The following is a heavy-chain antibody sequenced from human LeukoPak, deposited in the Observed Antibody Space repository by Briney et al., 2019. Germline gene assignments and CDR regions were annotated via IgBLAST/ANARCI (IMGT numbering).Heavy chain of an antibody. CDR3: ARIEVDTAH. Sequence: SETLSLTCAVYGGSFSGYYWSWIRQPPGKGLEWIGEINHSGSTNYNPSLKSRVTISVDTSKNQFSLKLSSVTAADTAVYYCARIEVDTAHWGQGTLVTVSS. J-gene: IGHJ4*02. CDR2: INHSGST. D-gene: IGHD5-18*01. CDR1: GGSFSGYY. V-gene: IGHV4-34*01.